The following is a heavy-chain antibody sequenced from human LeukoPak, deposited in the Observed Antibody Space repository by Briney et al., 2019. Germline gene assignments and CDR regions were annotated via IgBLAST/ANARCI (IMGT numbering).Heavy chain of an antibody. J-gene: IGHJ6*02. Sequence: SETLSLTCTVSGGSISSYYWSWIRQPPGKGLEWIGYIYYSGSTNYNTSLKSRVTISVDTSKNQFSLKLSSVTAADTAVYYCARSSYDILTGPLGMDVWGQGTTVTVSS. CDR1: GGSISSYY. V-gene: IGHV4-59*01. CDR3: ARSSYDILTGPLGMDV. CDR2: IYYSGST. D-gene: IGHD3-9*01.